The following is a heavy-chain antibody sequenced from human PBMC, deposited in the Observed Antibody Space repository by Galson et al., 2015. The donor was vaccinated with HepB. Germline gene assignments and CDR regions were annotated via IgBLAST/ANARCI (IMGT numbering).Heavy chain of an antibody. CDR2: ISYDGSNK. D-gene: IGHD3-3*01. CDR1: GFTFSSYA. CDR3: ARDFTIFGVVTRGKNWFDP. V-gene: IGHV3-30-3*01. Sequence: SLRLSCAASGFTFSSYAMHWVRQAPGKGLEWVAVISYDGSNKYYADSVKGRFTISRDNSKNTPYLQMNSLRAEDTAVYYCARDFTIFGVVTRGKNWFDPWGQGTLVTVSS. J-gene: IGHJ5*02.